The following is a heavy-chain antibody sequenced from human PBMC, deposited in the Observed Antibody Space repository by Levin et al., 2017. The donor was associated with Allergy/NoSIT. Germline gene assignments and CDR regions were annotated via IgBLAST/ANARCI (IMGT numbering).Heavy chain of an antibody. J-gene: IGHJ6*03. CDR1: GYTFTSYY. CDR2: INPSGGST. V-gene: IGHV1-46*01. CDR3: ARGGSSHVHYYYYYYMDV. D-gene: IGHD6-13*01. Sequence: GESLKISCKASGYTFTSYYMHWVRQAPGQGLEWMGIINPSGGSTSYAQKFQGRVTMTRDTSTSTVYMELSSLRSEDTAVYYCARGGSSHVHYYYYYYMDVWGKGTTVTVSS.